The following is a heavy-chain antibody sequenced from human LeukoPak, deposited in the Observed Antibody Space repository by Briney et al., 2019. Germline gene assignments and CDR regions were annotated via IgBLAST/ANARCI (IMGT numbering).Heavy chain of an antibody. V-gene: IGHV3-30*18. CDR2: ISYDGNNK. J-gene: IGHJ6*02. CDR1: GFTFISYG. CDR3: AKDGSAYYYYGMDV. D-gene: IGHD1-1*01. Sequence: PGGSLRLSCAASGFTFISYGLHWGRKPPGKGLGRVAVISYDGNNKYSANSVKGRFTISRDNSMTTLYLQMNSLRAEDTAVYYCAKDGSAYYYYGMDVWGQGTTVTVSS.